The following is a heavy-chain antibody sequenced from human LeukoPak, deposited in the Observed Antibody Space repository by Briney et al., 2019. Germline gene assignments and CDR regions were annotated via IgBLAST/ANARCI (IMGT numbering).Heavy chain of an antibody. CDR2: IYTSGSS. Sequence: SETLSLTCTVSGGSISSGSYYWSWIRQPAGKGLEWIGRIYTSGSSNYNPSLKSRVTISVDTSKNQFSLKLSSLTAADTAVYYCAREVTQGWLQPFDYWGQGTLVTVSS. J-gene: IGHJ4*02. CDR3: AREVTQGWLQPFDY. CDR1: GGSISSGSYY. V-gene: IGHV4-61*02. D-gene: IGHD5-24*01.